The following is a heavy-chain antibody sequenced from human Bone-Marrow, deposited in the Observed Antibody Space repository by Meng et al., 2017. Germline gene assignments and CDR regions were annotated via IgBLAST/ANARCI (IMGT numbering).Heavy chain of an antibody. Sequence: QVQLQESGPGLVKHSQTLSLTCTVSGGSISSGGYYWSWIRQHPGKGLEWIGYIYYSGSTYYNPSLKSLVTISVDTSKNQFSLKLSSVTAADTAVYYCARVGYSGSRVTSYYFDYWGQGTLVTVSS. CDR2: IYYSGST. D-gene: IGHD1-26*01. J-gene: IGHJ4*02. V-gene: IGHV4-31*01. CDR3: ARVGYSGSRVTSYYFDY. CDR1: GGSISSGGYY.